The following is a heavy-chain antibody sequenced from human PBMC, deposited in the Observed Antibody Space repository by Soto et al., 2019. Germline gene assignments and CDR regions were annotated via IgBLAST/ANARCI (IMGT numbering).Heavy chain of an antibody. CDR3: ARGRCDSTTCYGRNYFDF. CDR2: ISGSGSTT. Sequence: PGGSLRLSCAASGFPFNDYFMTWIRQAPGKGLEWVSYISGSGSTTYYDDSVRGRFTISRDNAKNSLYLHMNSLRAEDTAVYYCARGRCDSTTCYGRNYFDFWGQGTLVTVSS. D-gene: IGHD2-2*01. J-gene: IGHJ4*02. CDR1: GFPFNDYF. V-gene: IGHV3-11*01.